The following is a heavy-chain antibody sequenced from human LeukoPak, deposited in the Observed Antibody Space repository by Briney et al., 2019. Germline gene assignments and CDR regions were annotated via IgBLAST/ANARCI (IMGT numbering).Heavy chain of an antibody. Sequence: GASVKVSCKASGYTFTSYYMHWVRQAPGQGLEWMGIINPSGGSTSYAQTLQGRVTITRDTSASTVYMVLSSLRSEDTAVFYCARDEARITIFGVAGYFDYWGQGTLVTVSS. J-gene: IGHJ4*02. D-gene: IGHD3-3*01. V-gene: IGHV1-46*01. CDR1: GYTFTSYY. CDR2: INPSGGST. CDR3: ARDEARITIFGVAGYFDY.